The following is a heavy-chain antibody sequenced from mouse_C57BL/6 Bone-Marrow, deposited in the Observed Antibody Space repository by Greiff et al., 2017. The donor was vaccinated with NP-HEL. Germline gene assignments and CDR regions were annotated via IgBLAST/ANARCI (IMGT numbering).Heavy chain of an antibody. CDR3: ARGTITTVAAPENYYAMDY. J-gene: IGHJ4*01. CDR1: GYTFTDYY. Sequence: EVQLQQSGPELVKPGASVKISCKASGYTFTDYYMNWVKQSHGKSLEWIGDINPNNGGTSYNQKVKGKATLTVDKSSSTAYMELRSLTSEDSAVYYCARGTITTVAAPENYYAMDYWGQGTSVTVSS. D-gene: IGHD1-1*01. V-gene: IGHV1-26*01. CDR2: INPNNGGT.